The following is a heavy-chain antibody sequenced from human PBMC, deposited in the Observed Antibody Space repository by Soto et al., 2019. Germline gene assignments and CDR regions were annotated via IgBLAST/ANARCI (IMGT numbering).Heavy chain of an antibody. CDR3: ARVTGGYDWGDFDY. D-gene: IGHD5-12*01. CDR1: GGSISSYY. J-gene: IGHJ4*02. Sequence: QVQLQESGPGLVKPSETLSLTCTVSGGSISSYYWSWIRQPPGKGLEWIGYIYYSGSPNYNPSLKSRVTISVDTSKNQFSLKLSSVTAADTAVYYCARVTGGYDWGDFDYWGQGTLVTVSS. V-gene: IGHV4-59*01. CDR2: IYYSGSP.